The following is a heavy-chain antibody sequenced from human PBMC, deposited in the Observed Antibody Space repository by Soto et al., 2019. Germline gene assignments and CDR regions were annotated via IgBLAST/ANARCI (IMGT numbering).Heavy chain of an antibody. CDR1: GFTFTSYW. V-gene: IGHV5-51*01. CDR2: IYPGDSDS. CDR3: AKHEGYCSTTTCSNFDY. Sequence: GESLKISCKGSGFTFTSYWIAWVRQMPGKGLEWMGIIYPGDSDSSYSPSFQGQVTISADNSINTAYLHWSSLKASDTAIYYCAKHEGYCSTTTCSNFDYWGQGTLVTVSS. D-gene: IGHD2-2*01. J-gene: IGHJ4*02.